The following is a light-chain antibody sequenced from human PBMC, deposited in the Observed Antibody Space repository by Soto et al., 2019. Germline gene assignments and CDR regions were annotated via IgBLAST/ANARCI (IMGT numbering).Light chain of an antibody. CDR3: QTWGTGIHVV. Sequence: QPVLTQSPSASASLGASVKLTCTLRSGHSSYAIAWHQQQPEKGPRYLMKLDSDGSHTKGDAIPDRFSGSSSGAERYLTISSLQSEDEADYYCQTWGTGIHVVFGGGTKDTVL. V-gene: IGLV4-69*01. CDR1: SGHSSYA. CDR2: LDSDGSH. J-gene: IGLJ2*01.